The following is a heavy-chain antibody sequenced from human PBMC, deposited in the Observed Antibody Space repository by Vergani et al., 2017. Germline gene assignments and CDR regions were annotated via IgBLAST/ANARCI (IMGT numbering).Heavy chain of an antibody. J-gene: IGHJ6*03. V-gene: IGHV3-74*02. Sequence: EVQLVESGGVVVQPGGSLRLSCAASGFTFSSYWMHWVRQAPGKGLVWVSRINSDGSSTSYADSVKGRFTISRDNAKNTLYLQMNSLRAEDTAVYYCARAGYYDSSGYSHYYYYMDVWGKGTTVTVSS. CDR3: ARAGYYDSSGYSHYYYYMDV. D-gene: IGHD3-22*01. CDR1: GFTFSSYW. CDR2: INSDGSST.